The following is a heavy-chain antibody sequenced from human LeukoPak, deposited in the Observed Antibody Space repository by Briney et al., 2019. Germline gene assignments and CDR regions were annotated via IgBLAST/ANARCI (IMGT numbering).Heavy chain of an antibody. CDR1: GFAFSNFA. CDR2: VSYDGSYK. D-gene: IGHD1-1*01. J-gene: IGHJ4*02. V-gene: IGHV3-30*04. CDR3: ARAPGYGAAYYFDY. Sequence: GGSLRLSCAATGFAFSNFAMHWVRQAPGKGLEWVAVVSYDGSYKYYADSVKGRFTISRDNSKNTLYLQMNSLRAEDTAVYYCARAPGYGAAYYFDYWGQGTLVTVSS.